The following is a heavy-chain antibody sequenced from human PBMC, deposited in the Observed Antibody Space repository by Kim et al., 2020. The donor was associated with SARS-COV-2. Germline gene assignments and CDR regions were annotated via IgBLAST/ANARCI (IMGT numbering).Heavy chain of an antibody. D-gene: IGHD3-22*01. Sequence: ASVKVSCKASGYTFTGYYMHWVRQAPGQGLEWMGWINPNSGGTNYAQKFQGRVTMTRDTSISTAYMELSRLRSDDTAVYYCARVRFDSYYYDSSGYYYLYWGQGTLVTVSS. V-gene: IGHV1-2*02. CDR3: ARVRFDSYYYDSSGYYYLY. J-gene: IGHJ4*02. CDR1: GYTFTGYY. CDR2: INPNSGGT.